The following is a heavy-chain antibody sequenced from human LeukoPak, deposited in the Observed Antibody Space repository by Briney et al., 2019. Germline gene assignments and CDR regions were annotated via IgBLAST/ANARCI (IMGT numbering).Heavy chain of an antibody. D-gene: IGHD6-19*01. CDR1: GGTFSSYA. CDR3: ARDWKVRSGPSETNYYYYYMDV. CDR2: IIPIFGTA. J-gene: IGHJ6*03. Sequence: GASVKVSCKASGGTFSSYAISWVRQAPGQGLEWMGRIIPIFGTANYAQKFQGRVTFTTDESTSTAYMELSSLRSEDTAVYYCARDWKVRSGPSETNYYYYYMDVWGKGTTVTVSS. V-gene: IGHV1-69*05.